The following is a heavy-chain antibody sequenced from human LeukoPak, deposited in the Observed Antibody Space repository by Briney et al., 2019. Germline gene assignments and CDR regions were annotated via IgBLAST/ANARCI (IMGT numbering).Heavy chain of an antibody. V-gene: IGHV3-74*01. Sequence: GGSLRLSCTASGFTFSSYWMQWVRQVPGKGLVWVSRINGDGSSPSYADSVKGRFTISRDNSKNTLYLQMNNLSAEDTAVYYCARGTSGSFPYWGQGTLVTVSS. CDR1: GFTFSSYW. CDR2: INGDGSSP. D-gene: IGHD2-15*01. CDR3: ARGTSGSFPY. J-gene: IGHJ4*02.